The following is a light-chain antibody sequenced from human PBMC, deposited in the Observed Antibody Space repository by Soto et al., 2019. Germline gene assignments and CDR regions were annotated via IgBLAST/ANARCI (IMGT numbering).Light chain of an antibody. CDR1: QSVSSY. V-gene: IGKV3-11*01. Sequence: EIVLTQSPATLSLSPGERATLSCRASQSVSSYLAWYQQKPGQAPRLLIYDASNRATGIPARFSGSGSGTDLTLPISSLQPEDFALYYCQQRSNWPLTFGGGNKVEIK. J-gene: IGKJ4*01. CDR2: DAS. CDR3: QQRSNWPLT.